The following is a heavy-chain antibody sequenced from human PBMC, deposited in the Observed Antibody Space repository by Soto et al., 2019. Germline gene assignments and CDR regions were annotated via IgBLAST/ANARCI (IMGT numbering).Heavy chain of an antibody. CDR3: ARGITIFGVVPS. D-gene: IGHD3-3*01. V-gene: IGHV1-8*01. CDR1: GCTFTSYD. CDR2: MNPNSGNT. J-gene: IGHJ4*02. Sequence: QVQLVQSGTEVKKPGASVKVSCKASGCTFTSYDINWVRQATGQGLEWMGWMNPNSGNTGYAQKFQGRVTMTRNTSISTAYMELSSLRSEDTAVYYCARGITIFGVVPSWGQGTLVTVSS.